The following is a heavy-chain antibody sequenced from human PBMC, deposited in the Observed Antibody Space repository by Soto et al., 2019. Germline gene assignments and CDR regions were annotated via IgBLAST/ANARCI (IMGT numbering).Heavy chain of an antibody. CDR1: GFTFSNYW. J-gene: IGHJ6*02. CDR2: INSDGSST. D-gene: IGHD3-3*01. V-gene: IGHV3-74*01. CDR3: ARETYDFWSGYYSTPLSGMDV. Sequence: GGSLRLSCAASGFTFSNYWMHWVRQTPGKGLVWVSRINSDGSSTSYADSVKGRFTISRDNAKNTLYLQMNSLRAEDTAVYYCARETYDFWSGYYSTPLSGMDVWGQGTTVTVSS.